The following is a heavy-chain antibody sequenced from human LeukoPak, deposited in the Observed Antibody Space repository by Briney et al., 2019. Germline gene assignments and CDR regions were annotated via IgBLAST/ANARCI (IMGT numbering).Heavy chain of an antibody. Sequence: SETLSLTCTVSGGSIGTYYWSWVRQSPGKGLEWIGYIYVTGNRYNPYLQSRVTISVDTSRNQFFLKMSSVTAADMAVYYCARHIGGGIEDMDVWGKGTKVTVSS. D-gene: IGHD3-16*02. CDR1: GGSIGTYY. J-gene: IGHJ6*03. V-gene: IGHV4-59*08. CDR3: ARHIGGGIEDMDV. CDR2: IYVTGN.